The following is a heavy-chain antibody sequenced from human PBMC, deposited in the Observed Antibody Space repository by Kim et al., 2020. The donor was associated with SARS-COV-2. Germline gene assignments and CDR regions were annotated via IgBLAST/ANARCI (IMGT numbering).Heavy chain of an antibody. CDR3: ARQYSGSYSRWFDP. J-gene: IGHJ5*02. CDR2: IYYSGST. CDR1: GGAISSSSYY. Sequence: SETLSLTCTVSGGAISSSSYYWGWIRQPPGKGLEWIGSIYYSGSTYYNPSLKSRVTISVDTSKNQFSLKLSSVTAADTAVYYCARQYSGSYSRWFDPWGQGTLVTVSS. D-gene: IGHD1-26*01. V-gene: IGHV4-39*01.